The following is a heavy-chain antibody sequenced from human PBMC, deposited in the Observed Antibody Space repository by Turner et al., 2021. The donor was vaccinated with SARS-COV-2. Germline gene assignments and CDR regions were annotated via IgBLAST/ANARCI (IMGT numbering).Heavy chain of an antibody. D-gene: IGHD3-9*01. V-gene: IGHV1-69*01. J-gene: IGHJ4*02. CDR1: GATFSSYA. CDR2: IIPICGTA. CDR3: ARCLGFDWLFPFDY. Sequence: QVQLVQSGAEVKKPGSSVKFPCKASGATFSSYAISWVRQAPGQGLEWMGGIIPICGTANYEQKFQGRVTITADESTSTAYMELSSLRSEDTAVYYCARCLGFDWLFPFDYWGRGTLVTVSS.